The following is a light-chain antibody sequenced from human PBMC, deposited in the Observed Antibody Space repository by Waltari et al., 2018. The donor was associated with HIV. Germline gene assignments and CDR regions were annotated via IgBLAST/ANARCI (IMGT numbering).Light chain of an antibody. J-gene: IGLJ1*01. CDR1: ALPKQY. CDR2: KDS. Sequence: SYELTQPPSVSVSPGQTARITCSGDALPKQYAYWYQRNPGQSPLLVIYKDSERPSGIPERCSGSSSGTTVTLTISGVQAEDEADYYCQSADSSGTYVFGTGTKVTVL. V-gene: IGLV3-25*03. CDR3: QSADSSGTYV.